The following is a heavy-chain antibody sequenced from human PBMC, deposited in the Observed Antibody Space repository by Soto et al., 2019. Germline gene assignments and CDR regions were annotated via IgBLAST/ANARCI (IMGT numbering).Heavy chain of an antibody. V-gene: IGHV1-3*01. CDR3: ARAASIAAAGIFFQH. D-gene: IGHD6-13*01. CDR2: INVGSGNT. Sequence: QVQVVQSGAEVKEPGASVKVSCKASGYTFSSHAIHWVRQAHGQRLEWMGRINVGSGNTRYSKKFQFRVAMTRDTSASTAYMELSSLTSEDTGVYYCARAASIAAAGIFFQHWGQGTPVSVSS. CDR1: GYTFSSHA. J-gene: IGHJ1*01.